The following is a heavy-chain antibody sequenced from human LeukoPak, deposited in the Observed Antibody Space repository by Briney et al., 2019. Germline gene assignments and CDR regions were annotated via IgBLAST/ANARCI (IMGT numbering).Heavy chain of an antibody. D-gene: IGHD3-9*01. CDR1: GYTFTNYY. CDR3: AKRGNDWDAFDI. V-gene: IGHV1-46*01. CDR2: INPSGVST. J-gene: IGHJ3*02. Sequence: ASVKVSCKASGYTFTNYYIHWVRQAPGQGLEWMGIINPSGVSTTYAQKFQGRVTMTSDTSTSTVYMELSSLRSEDTALYYRAKRGNDWDAFDIWGQGTMVTVSS.